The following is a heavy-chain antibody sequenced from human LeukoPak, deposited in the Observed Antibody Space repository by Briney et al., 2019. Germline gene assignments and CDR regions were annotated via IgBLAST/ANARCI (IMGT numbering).Heavy chain of an antibody. D-gene: IGHD6-13*01. CDR3: ARDLTQLALFDY. CDR2: IWYDGSNK. Sequence: AGGSLRLSCAASGFTFSNYGMHWVRQAPAKGLEWVAVIWYDGSNKYYADSVKGRFTLSRDNSKNTLFLQMNSLRPEDTAVYFCARDLTQLALFDYWGQGTLVTVSS. CDR1: GFTFSNYG. J-gene: IGHJ4*02. V-gene: IGHV3-33*01.